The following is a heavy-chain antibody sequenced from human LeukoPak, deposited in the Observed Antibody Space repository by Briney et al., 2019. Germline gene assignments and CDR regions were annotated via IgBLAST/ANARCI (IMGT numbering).Heavy chain of an antibody. V-gene: IGHV3-48*04. D-gene: IGHD1-26*01. J-gene: IGHJ4*02. CDR2: ISSSSSTI. CDR1: GFTFSTYN. Sequence: PGGSLRLSCAASGFTFSTYNIHWVRQAPGKGLEWVSYISSSSSTIYFADSVKGRFTISRDNAKNSLYLQMNSLRADDTAVYYCAREEWELRAAYFDYWGQGTLVTVSS. CDR3: AREEWELRAAYFDY.